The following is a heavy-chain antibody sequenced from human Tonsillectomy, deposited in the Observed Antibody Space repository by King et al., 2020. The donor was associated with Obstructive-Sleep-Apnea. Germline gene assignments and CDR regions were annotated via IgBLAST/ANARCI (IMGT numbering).Heavy chain of an antibody. J-gene: IGHJ4*02. V-gene: IGHV4-31*03. CDR2: IYYSGST. D-gene: IGHD1-26*01. CDR1: GGSIISGGYY. CDR3: ARAGSWETVPDFDY. Sequence: VQLQESGPGLVKPSQTLSLTCTVSGGSIISGGYYWSWIRQHPGKGLEWIGYIYYSGSTYSNPSLKSRVTISLDTSKNQFSLKLSSVTAADTAVYYCARAGSWETVPDFDYWGQGTLVTVSS.